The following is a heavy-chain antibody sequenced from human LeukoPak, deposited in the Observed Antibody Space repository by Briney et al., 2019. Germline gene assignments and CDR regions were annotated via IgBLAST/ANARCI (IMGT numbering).Heavy chain of an antibody. CDR3: ARDRRTQIAARPRYYYYMDV. Sequence: SETLSLTCTVSGGSISSYYWSWIRQPAGKGLEWIGRIYTSGSTNYNPSLKSRVTMSVDTSKNQFSLKLSSVTAADTAVYYCARDRRTQIAARPRYYYYMDVWGKGTTVTVSS. D-gene: IGHD6-6*01. J-gene: IGHJ6*03. V-gene: IGHV4-4*07. CDR1: GGSISSYY. CDR2: IYTSGST.